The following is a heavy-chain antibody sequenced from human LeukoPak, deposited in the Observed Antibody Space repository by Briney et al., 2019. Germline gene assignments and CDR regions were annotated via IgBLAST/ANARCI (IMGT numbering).Heavy chain of an antibody. CDR1: GFTFSSYW. V-gene: IGHV3-7*01. Sequence: GGSLRLSCAASGFTFSSYWMTWVRQAPGKGLEWVANLNQDGSAKYYVDSVKGRFSISRDNAKNSLYLQMNSLRAEDTAVYYCARQVRNWFDPWGQGTLVTVSS. CDR3: ARQVRNWFDP. J-gene: IGHJ5*02. D-gene: IGHD3-22*01. CDR2: LNQDGSAK.